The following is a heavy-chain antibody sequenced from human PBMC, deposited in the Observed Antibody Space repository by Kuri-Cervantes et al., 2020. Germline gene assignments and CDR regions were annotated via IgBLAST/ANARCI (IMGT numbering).Heavy chain of an antibody. J-gene: IGHJ4*02. V-gene: IGHV1-2*02. Sequence: ASVKVSCKASGYTFTSYYMHWVRQAPGQGLEWMGWINPNSGGTNYAQKFQGRVTMTRDTSISTAYMELSRLRSDDTAAYYCARSGASIAARRFDYWGQGTLVTVSS. D-gene: IGHD6-6*01. CDR1: GYTFTSYY. CDR3: ARSGASIAARRFDY. CDR2: INPNSGGT.